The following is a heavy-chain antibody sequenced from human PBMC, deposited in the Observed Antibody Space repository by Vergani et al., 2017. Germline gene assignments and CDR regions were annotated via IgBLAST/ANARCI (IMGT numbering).Heavy chain of an antibody. CDR2: INPNSGGT. V-gene: IGHV1-2*02. CDR1: GYTFTGYY. J-gene: IGHJ5*02. D-gene: IGHD3-22*01. CDR3: ARLIKVITGSNWFDP. Sequence: QVQLVQSGAEVKKPGSSVKVSCKASGYTFTGYYMHWVRQAPGQGLEWMGWINPNSGGTNYAQKFQGRVTMTRDTSISTAYMELSRLRSDDTAVYYCARLIKVITGSNWFDPWGQGTLVTVSS.